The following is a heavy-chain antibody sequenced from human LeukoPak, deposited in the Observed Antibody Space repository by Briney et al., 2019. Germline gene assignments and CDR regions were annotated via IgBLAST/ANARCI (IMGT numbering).Heavy chain of an antibody. J-gene: IGHJ3*02. CDR3: ARETLINVDAFDI. Sequence: GGSLRLSCAASGFTFSSYEMNWVRQAPGEGLEWVSYTSSSGSTIYYADSVKGRFTISRDNAKNTLYLQMNSLRGEDTAVYYCARETLINVDAFDIWGQGTMVTVSS. CDR2: TSSSGSTI. CDR1: GFTFSSYE. D-gene: IGHD3-16*01. V-gene: IGHV3-48*03.